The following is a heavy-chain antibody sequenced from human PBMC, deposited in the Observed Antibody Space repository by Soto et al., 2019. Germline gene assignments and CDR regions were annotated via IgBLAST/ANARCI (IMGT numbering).Heavy chain of an antibody. CDR2: IWYDGSEK. Sequence: PGGSLRLSCAASGFTFSSYAMHWVRQAPGKGLEWVALIWYDGSEKYYADSVKGRFTISRDNSRNTLYLQMNSLRAEDTAVYFCARDSTTYYFDYWGQGTLVTVSS. D-gene: IGHD1-1*01. V-gene: IGHV3-33*01. CDR1: GFTFSSYA. J-gene: IGHJ4*02. CDR3: ARDSTTYYFDY.